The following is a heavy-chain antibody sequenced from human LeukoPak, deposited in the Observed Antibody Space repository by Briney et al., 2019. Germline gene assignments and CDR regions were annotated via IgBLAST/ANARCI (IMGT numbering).Heavy chain of an antibody. J-gene: IGHJ4*02. D-gene: IGHD5-12*01. CDR2: IYYSGST. CDR1: GGSISSYY. V-gene: IGHV4-59*01. CDR3: ARSKRGYEYYFDY. Sequence: SETLSLTCTVSGGSISSYYWNWIRQPPGKGLECIGYIYYSGSTNYNPSLKSRVTISVGTPKNQFSLKVSSVTAADTAVYYCARSKRGYEYYFDYWGQGTLVTVSS.